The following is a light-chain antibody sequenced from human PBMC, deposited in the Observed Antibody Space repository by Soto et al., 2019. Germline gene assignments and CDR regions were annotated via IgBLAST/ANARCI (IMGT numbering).Light chain of an antibody. V-gene: IGKV3-15*01. J-gene: IGKJ4*02. CDR1: QSVSSN. CDR2: GAS. Sequence: EIVMTQSPAPLSVSPGERATLSCRASQSVSSNLAWYQQKPGRAPRLLIYGASTMATGIPPRFSCRGSGSEFTPTISSLQSADFAVYCGQQYNNWPPHTFGGGTEVEIK. CDR3: QQYNNWPPHT.